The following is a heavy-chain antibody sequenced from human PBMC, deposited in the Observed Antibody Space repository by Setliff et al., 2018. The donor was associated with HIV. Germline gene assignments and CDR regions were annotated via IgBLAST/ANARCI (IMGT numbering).Heavy chain of an antibody. CDR2: MIYGGDT. Sequence: SETLSLTCRVYGGSITSGNYYWGWIRQAPGKGLEWIASMIYGGDTWYNPSLKSRVTIYVDTASNEISLRLSSVTAEDTAVYRCARPHSGRGGGAWFDPWGQGIQVTVS. CDR3: ARPHSGRGGGAWFDP. D-gene: IGHD6-19*01. CDR1: GGSITSGNYY. J-gene: IGHJ5*02. V-gene: IGHV4-39*01.